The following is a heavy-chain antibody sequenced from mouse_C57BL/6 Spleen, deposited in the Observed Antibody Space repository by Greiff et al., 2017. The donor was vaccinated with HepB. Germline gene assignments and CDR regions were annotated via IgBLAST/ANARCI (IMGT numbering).Heavy chain of an antibody. Sequence: QVQLQQPGAELVRPGTSVKLSCKASGYTFTSYWMHWVKQRPGQGLEWIGVIDPSDSYTNYNQKFKGKATLTVDTSSSTAYMQLSSLTSEDSAVYYCASTAQATDYWGQGTTLKVSS. CDR2: IDPSDSYT. D-gene: IGHD3-2*02. CDR3: ASTAQATDY. CDR1: GYTFTSYW. V-gene: IGHV1-59*01. J-gene: IGHJ2*01.